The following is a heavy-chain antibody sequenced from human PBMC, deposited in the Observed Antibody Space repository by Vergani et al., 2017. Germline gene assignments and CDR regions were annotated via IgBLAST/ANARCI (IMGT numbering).Heavy chain of an antibody. J-gene: IGHJ5*02. CDR1: GYSFTSYW. Sequence: EVQLVQSGAEVKKPGESLRISCKGSGYSFTSYWISWVRQMPGKGLEWMGRIDPSDSYTNYSSSFQGHVTSSADKSISTAYLQWSSLKASDTAMYYCARVGWSYYDSSGYYYAPGGWFDPWGQGTLVTVSS. CDR3: ARVGWSYYDSSGYYYAPGGWFDP. D-gene: IGHD3-22*01. CDR2: IDPSDSYT. V-gene: IGHV5-10-1*03.